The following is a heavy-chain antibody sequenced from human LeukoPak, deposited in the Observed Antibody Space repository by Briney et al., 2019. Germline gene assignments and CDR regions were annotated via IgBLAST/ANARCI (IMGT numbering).Heavy chain of an antibody. D-gene: IGHD2-15*01. CDR1: GFTFSSYS. J-gene: IGHJ3*02. V-gene: IGHV3-21*01. CDR3: ASATGDCSGGSCYGDAFDI. Sequence: GGSLRLSCAASGFTFSSYSMNWVRQAPGKGLEWVSSISSSSSYIYYADSVKGRFTISRDNAKNSLYLQMNSLRAEDTAVYYCASATGDCSGGSCYGDAFDIWGQGTMVTASS. CDR2: ISSSSSYI.